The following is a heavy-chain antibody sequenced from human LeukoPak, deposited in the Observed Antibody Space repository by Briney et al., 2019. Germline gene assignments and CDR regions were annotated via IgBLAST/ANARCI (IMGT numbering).Heavy chain of an antibody. J-gene: IGHJ4*02. CDR3: ARGGDIVVVPAAPGY. CDR2: ISAYKGNT. D-gene: IGHD2-2*01. Sequence: ASVKVSCKASGYTFTSYGISWVRQAPGQGLEWMGWISAYKGNTNYAQKFQGRVTMTTDTSTSTAYMELSRLRSDDTAVYYCARGGDIVVVPAAPGYWGQGTLVTVSS. V-gene: IGHV1-18*01. CDR1: GYTFTSYG.